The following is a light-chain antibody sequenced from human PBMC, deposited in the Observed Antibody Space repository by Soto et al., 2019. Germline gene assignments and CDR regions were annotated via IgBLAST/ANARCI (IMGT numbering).Light chain of an antibody. Sequence: EIVLAQSPGTLSLSPGERATISCRASQSVSSYLAWYQQKPGQAPRLLIYDASNRATGIPDRFSGSGSGTDFTLTIRSLEPEDFAVYYCQQRSNWPPITCGQGKRLEIK. CDR2: DAS. J-gene: IGKJ5*01. CDR3: QQRSNWPPIT. CDR1: QSVSSY. V-gene: IGKV3-11*01.